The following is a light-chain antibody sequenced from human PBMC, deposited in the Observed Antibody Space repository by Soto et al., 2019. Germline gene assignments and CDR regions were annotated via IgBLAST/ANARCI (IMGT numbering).Light chain of an antibody. CDR2: EVS. V-gene: IGLV2-8*01. J-gene: IGLJ3*02. Sequence: QSVLTQPPSASGSPGQSVTISWTGTSSDVGGYNYVSWYQQHPGKAPKLMIYEVSKRPSGVPDRFSGSKSGNTASLTVSGLQAEDEADYYCRSYAGSNNFWVFGGGTKVTVL. CDR3: RSYAGSNNFWV. CDR1: SSDVGGYNY.